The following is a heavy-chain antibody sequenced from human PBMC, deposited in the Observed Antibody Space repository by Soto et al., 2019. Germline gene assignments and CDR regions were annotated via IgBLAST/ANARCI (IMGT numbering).Heavy chain of an antibody. J-gene: IGHJ3*02. CDR3: ARHLFSSVWYLI. Sequence: QLQLQESGPGLVKPSETLSLACTVSGGSISSSSYYWGWIRQPPGKGLEWIGSIYYSGSTYYNPSLKSRVTISVDTSKNQFSLKLSSVTAADTAVYYCARHLFSSVWYLIWGHGTMVTVSS. V-gene: IGHV4-39*01. CDR2: IYYSGST. D-gene: IGHD6-19*01. CDR1: GGSISSSSYY.